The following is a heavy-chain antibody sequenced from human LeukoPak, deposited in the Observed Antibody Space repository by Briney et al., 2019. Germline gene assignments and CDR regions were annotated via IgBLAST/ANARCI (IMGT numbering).Heavy chain of an antibody. Sequence: PRRSLRLSCAASGFTFSSYGMHWVRQAPGKGLEWVAVISYDGSNKYYADSVKGRFTISRDNSKNTLYLQMNSLRAEDTAVYYCAKGPYSSSWYDYWGQGTLVTVSS. CDR1: GFTFSSYG. D-gene: IGHD6-13*01. V-gene: IGHV3-30*18. CDR2: ISYDGSNK. J-gene: IGHJ4*02. CDR3: AKGPYSSSWYDY.